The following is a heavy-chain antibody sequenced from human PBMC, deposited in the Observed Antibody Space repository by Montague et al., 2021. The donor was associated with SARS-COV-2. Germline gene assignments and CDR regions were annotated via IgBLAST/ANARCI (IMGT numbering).Heavy chain of an antibody. J-gene: IGHJ4*02. D-gene: IGHD4/OR15-4a*01. CDR3: ARALTSACSVVGDAFDH. Sequence: SLRLSCAASGFTFDNYSMHWVRQAPGKGLEWVSAISTSSLYIYYTDSVKGLFTVARDNAKNSLFLQMNSLRAEDTAFYYCARALTSACSVVGDAFDHWGRGTLVTVSS. CDR1: GFTFDNYS. V-gene: IGHV3-21*01. CDR2: ISTSSLYI.